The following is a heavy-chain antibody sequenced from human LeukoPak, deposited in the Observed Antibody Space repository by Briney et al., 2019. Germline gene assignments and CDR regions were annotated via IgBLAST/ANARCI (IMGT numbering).Heavy chain of an antibody. Sequence: ASVEVSCKASGYTFTSYYMHWVRQAPGQGLERMGIINPSGGSTSYAQKFQGRVTMTRDMSTSTVYMELSSLRSEDTAVYYCARDMRTEGTSFDYWGQGTLVTVSS. CDR3: ARDMRTEGTSFDY. J-gene: IGHJ4*02. CDR2: INPSGGST. V-gene: IGHV1-46*01. CDR1: GYTFTSYY. D-gene: IGHD2-2*01.